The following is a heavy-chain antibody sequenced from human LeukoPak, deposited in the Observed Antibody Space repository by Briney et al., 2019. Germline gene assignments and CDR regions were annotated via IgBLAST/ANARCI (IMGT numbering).Heavy chain of an antibody. CDR1: GGSINNYY. V-gene: IGHV4-59*08. CDR2: IYYSGST. Sequence: PSETLSLTCIVSGGSINNYYWSWIRQPPGKGLEWIGYIYYSGSTNYNPSLKSRVTISADTSKNQLSLKLSSVTAADTAVYYCARGIGWYYYRGQGTLVTVSS. CDR3: ARGIGWYYY. D-gene: IGHD6-19*01. J-gene: IGHJ4*02.